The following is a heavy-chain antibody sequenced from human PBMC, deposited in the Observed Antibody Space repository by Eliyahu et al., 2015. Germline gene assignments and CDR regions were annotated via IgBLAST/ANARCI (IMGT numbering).Heavy chain of an antibody. D-gene: IGHD1-7*01. J-gene: IGHJ4*02. CDR1: GGPVSSGDYY. CDR2: VYYSGDT. Sequence: QVQLQESGPGLVKPSETLSLTCTVSGGPVSSGDYYWAWIRQSPGRGLEWIGSVYYSGDTYYSPSLRSRVTISVDTSKNQFSLNLTSVTAADTAVYFCARQMNWNYPDYWGQGTLVTVSS. CDR3: ARQMNWNYPDY. V-gene: IGHV4-39*01.